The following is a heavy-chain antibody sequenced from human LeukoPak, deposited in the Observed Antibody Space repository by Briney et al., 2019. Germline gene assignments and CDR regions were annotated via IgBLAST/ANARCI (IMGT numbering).Heavy chain of an antibody. CDR1: GDSMSGYY. J-gene: IGHJ5*02. Sequence: SETLSLTCSVSGDSMSGYYWSWIRQPPGKGPEWIGYMYYSGTTNYNPSLKSRVTISADTSKNHFSLKLYSVTAADTAVYYCARHDNYPGFGRGFDPWGQGSLVTVTS. CDR3: ARHDNYPGFGRGFDP. CDR2: MYYSGTT. V-gene: IGHV4-59*08. D-gene: IGHD1-14*01.